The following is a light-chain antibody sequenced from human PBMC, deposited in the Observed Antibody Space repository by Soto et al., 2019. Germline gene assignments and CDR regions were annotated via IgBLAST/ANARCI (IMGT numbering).Light chain of an antibody. J-gene: IGKJ1*01. V-gene: IGKV1-5*03. CDR2: KAS. Sequence: DIQMTQSPSTLSASVGDRVTITCRASQRISSWLAWYQHKPAKAPKLLIHKASSLESGVPSRFSGSGSGTEFTLTISSLQPDDFATYYCQQYYSYWTFGQGTKVEIK. CDR1: QRISSW. CDR3: QQYYSYWT.